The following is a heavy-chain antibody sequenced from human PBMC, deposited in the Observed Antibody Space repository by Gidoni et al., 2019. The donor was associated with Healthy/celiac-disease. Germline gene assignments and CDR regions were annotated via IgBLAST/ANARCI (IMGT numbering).Heavy chain of an antibody. D-gene: IGHD3-16*02. CDR3: ASTPDYDYVWGSYRYDY. CDR2: IYYSGST. Sequence: QLQLQESGPGLVKPSETLSLTCTVSGGSISSSSYYWGWIRQPPGKGLEWIGSIYYSGSTYYNPSLKSRVTISVDTSKNQFSLKLSSVTAADTAVYYCASTPDYDYVWGSYRYDYWGQGTLVTVSS. V-gene: IGHV4-39*07. J-gene: IGHJ4*02. CDR1: GGSISSSSYY.